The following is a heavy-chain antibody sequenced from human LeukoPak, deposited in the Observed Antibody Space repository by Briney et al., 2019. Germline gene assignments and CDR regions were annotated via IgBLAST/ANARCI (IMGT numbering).Heavy chain of an antibody. CDR3: ARDGNYYDSSAFYIFDY. CDR1: GFTFSSYA. D-gene: IGHD3-22*01. Sequence: PGGSLRLSCAASGFTFSSYAMNWVRQAPGKGLEWVSSTSSSGNYIYYADSVKGRFTISRDNAKNSLYLQMNSLRAEDTAVYYCARDGNYYDSSAFYIFDYWGQGTLVTVSS. J-gene: IGHJ4*02. CDR2: TSSSGNYI. V-gene: IGHV3-21*01.